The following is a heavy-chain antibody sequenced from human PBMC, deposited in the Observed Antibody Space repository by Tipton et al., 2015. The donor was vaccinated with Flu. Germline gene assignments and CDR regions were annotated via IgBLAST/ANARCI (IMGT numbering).Heavy chain of an antibody. Sequence: TLSLTCTVSGGSVSSGSYYWSWIRQPPGKGLEWIGYIDYSGSSGSTNYNPSLKSRVIISVGTSKSQFSLKLSSVTAADTAVYYCAREKVAERRYLDYWGQGTLVTVSS. J-gene: IGHJ4*02. D-gene: IGHD6-13*01. CDR3: AREKVAERRYLDY. CDR2: IDYSGSSGST. V-gene: IGHV4-61*01. CDR1: GGSVSSGSYY.